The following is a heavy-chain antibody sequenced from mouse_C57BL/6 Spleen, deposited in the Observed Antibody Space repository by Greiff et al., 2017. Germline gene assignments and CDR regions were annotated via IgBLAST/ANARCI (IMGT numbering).Heavy chain of an antibody. CDR2: ISYSGST. CDR3: ARSSYSNYGGDWYFDV. D-gene: IGHD2-5*01. V-gene: IGHV3-8*01. J-gene: IGHJ1*03. Sequence: EVKLMESGPGLAKPSQTLSLTCSVTGYSITSDYWHWIRKFPGNKLEYMGYISYSGSTYYNPSLNSRITITLDTSKNQYYLQLNSVTTEDTATYYCARSSYSNYGGDWYFDVWGTGTTVTVSS. CDR1: GYSITSDY.